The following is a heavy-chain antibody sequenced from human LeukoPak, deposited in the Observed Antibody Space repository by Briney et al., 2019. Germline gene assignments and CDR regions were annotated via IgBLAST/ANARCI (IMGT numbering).Heavy chain of an antibody. V-gene: IGHV4-34*01. D-gene: IGHD6-19*01. CDR3: ARVNGSGWSNNYYYYYGMDV. J-gene: IGHJ6*02. CDR1: GGSFSGYY. Sequence: SETLSLTCAVYGGSFSGYYWSWIRQPPGRGLEWIGEINHSGSTNYNPSLKSRVTISVDTSKNQFSLKLSSVTAADTAVYYCARVNGSGWSNNYYYYYGMDVWGQGTTVTVSS. CDR2: INHSGST.